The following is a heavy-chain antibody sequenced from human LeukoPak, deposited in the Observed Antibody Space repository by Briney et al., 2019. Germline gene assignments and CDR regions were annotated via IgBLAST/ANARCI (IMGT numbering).Heavy chain of an antibody. D-gene: IGHD2-21*01. V-gene: IGHV4-39*07. CDR2: ISYSGGS. CDR3: ARVGYSDASFDY. J-gene: IGHJ4*02. Sequence: SETLSLTCTVSGDSISSSSYYWGWIRQPPGKGLEWIGSISYSGGSYYTPSLRSRVTISVDTSKNQFSLKLSSVTAADTAVYYCARVGYSDASFDYWGQGTLVTVSS. CDR1: GDSISSSSYY.